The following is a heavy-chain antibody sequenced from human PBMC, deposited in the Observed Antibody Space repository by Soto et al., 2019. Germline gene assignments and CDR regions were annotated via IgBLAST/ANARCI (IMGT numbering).Heavy chain of an antibody. CDR2: IVVGSDNT. V-gene: IGHV1-58*01. D-gene: IGHD3-3*01. Sequence: QMQLVQSGPEVKKPGTSVKVSCKASGFTFTSSAVQWVLQARGQRLEWIGWIVVGSDNTNYAQKFQERVTITRDMSISTAYMELSSLRSEDTAVYYCAGDRIPSCGVVNLFDPWVQGTLVIVSS. J-gene: IGHJ5*02. CDR3: AGDRIPSCGVVNLFDP. CDR1: GFTFTSSA.